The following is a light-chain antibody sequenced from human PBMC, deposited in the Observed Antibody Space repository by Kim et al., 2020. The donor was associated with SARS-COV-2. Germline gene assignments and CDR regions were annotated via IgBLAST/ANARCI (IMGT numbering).Light chain of an antibody. Sequence: QSVTITCTGTSSSVGGYNYVSWYQQHPGKAPKLLIYGDNKRPSGVPDRLSGSKSGNTASLAVSGLQAEDEADYYCGSYAGSNNVVFGTGTKVTVL. J-gene: IGLJ1*01. V-gene: IGLV2-8*01. CDR3: GSYAGSNNVV. CDR2: GDN. CDR1: SSSVGGYNY.